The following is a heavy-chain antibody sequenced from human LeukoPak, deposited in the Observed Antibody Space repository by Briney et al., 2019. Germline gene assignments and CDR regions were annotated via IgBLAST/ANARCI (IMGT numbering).Heavy chain of an antibody. CDR1: GGTFSSYA. CDR3: AKGLPGSTSCYSH. D-gene: IGHD2-2*01. J-gene: IGHJ4*02. Sequence: SVKVSCKASGGTFSSYAISWVRQAPGQGLEWMGRIIPILGIANYAQKFQGRVTITADKSTSTAYMELSSLRSEDTAVYYCAKGLPGSTSCYSHWGQGTLVTVSS. CDR2: IIPILGIA. V-gene: IGHV1-69*04.